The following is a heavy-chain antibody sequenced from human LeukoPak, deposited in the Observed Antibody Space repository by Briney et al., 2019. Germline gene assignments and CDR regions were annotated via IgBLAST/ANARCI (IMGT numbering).Heavy chain of an antibody. D-gene: IGHD3-10*01. J-gene: IGHJ4*02. CDR1: GFRFSSYD. Sequence: GRSQRLSCAATGFRFSSYDMHWVRQAPGKGLEWVAAISAEGDIQIYLDSVMGRFTISRDNSKSTLYLQMNSLRIEDTGFYYCTRDMIRGVPDYIDYWGQGTLVTVSS. CDR3: TRDMIRGVPDYIDY. CDR2: ISAEGDIQ. V-gene: IGHV3-30-3*01.